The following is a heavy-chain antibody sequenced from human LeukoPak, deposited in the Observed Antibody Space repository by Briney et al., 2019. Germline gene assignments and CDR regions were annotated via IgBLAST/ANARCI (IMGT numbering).Heavy chain of an antibody. CDR2: IYYSGTT. Sequence: SETLSLSCSVSGGSISSGDYFWTWIRQPPGKGLEYIGYIYYSGTTYYNPSLKSRITMSVDMSANQFSLRLTSVSAADTAVYYCTRAYWIGFHFDSWGQGILVSVSS. D-gene: IGHD3-3*01. V-gene: IGHV4-30-4*01. CDR3: TRAYWIGFHFDS. J-gene: IGHJ4*02. CDR1: GGSISSGDYF.